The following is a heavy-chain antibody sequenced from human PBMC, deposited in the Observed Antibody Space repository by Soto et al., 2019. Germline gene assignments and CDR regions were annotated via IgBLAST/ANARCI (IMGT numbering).Heavy chain of an antibody. D-gene: IGHD3-16*01. CDR2: ISSSSTNI. J-gene: IGHJ4*02. CDR1: GFIFTSYT. Sequence: EVQLVESGGGLVKPGGSLRLSCAASGFIFTSYTMNWVRRAPGKGLEWVSSISSSSTNIHYADSVKGRFTISRDNAKKSLYLQMNSLRAEDTAVYYCAGGPLYYFDSWGQGTLVTVSS. V-gene: IGHV3-21*02. CDR3: AGGPLYYFDS.